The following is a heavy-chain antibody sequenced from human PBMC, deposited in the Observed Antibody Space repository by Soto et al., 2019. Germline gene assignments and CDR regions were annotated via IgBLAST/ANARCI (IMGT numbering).Heavy chain of an antibody. V-gene: IGHV1-69*02. CDR1: GGTFSSYT. CDR2: IIPILGIA. J-gene: IGHJ4*02. D-gene: IGHD3-22*01. CDR3: ARAQTDYYDSSGDD. Sequence: QVQLVQSGAEVKKPGSSVKVSCKASGGTFSSYTISWVRQTPGQGLEWMGRIIPILGIANYAQKFQGRVAXSAXKXMSTAYMELSSLRSEDTAVYYWARAQTDYYDSSGDDWGQGTLVTVSS.